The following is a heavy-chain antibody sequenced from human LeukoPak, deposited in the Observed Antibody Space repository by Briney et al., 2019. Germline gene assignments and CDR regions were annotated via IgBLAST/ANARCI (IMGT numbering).Heavy chain of an antibody. J-gene: IGHJ6*02. D-gene: IGHD2-2*01. CDR2: ITSSSNSI. V-gene: IGHV3-48*01. CDR3: ARDKLPAPWDGMDV. CDR1: GFSFSSYS. Sequence: GGSLRLSCAASGFSFSSYSMCWVRQAPGKGLEWLSYITSSSNSIYYADSVKGRFTISRDNSKNTLYLQMNSLRPEDTAVYYCARDKLPAPWDGMDVWGQGTTVTVSS.